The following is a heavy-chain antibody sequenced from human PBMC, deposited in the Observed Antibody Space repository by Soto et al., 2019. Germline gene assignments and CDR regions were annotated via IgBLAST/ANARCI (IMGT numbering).Heavy chain of an antibody. CDR2: ISYDGNNK. D-gene: IGHD2-15*01. CDR1: GFTFSSYA. CDR3: AIGDAPPVRVAAWYFDR. J-gene: IGHJ2*01. V-gene: IGHV3-30-3*01. Sequence: GVSLRLSCSASGFTFSSYALHWVRQAPGKGLEWVAVISYDGNNKYYADSVKGRFTISRDNSKNTLYLQMNSLRAEDTAVYYCAIGDAPPVRVAAWYFDRGGRGNMFTVSS.